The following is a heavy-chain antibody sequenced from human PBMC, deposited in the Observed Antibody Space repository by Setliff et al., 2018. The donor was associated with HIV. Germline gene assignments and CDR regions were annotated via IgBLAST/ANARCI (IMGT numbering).Heavy chain of an antibody. D-gene: IGHD3-10*01. CDR1: GGSISSGSYY. V-gene: IGHV4-61*02. CDR2: IYTSGST. CDR3: ARGLHLRSTMVRGEYYGMDV. Sequence: SETLSLTCTVSGGSISSGSYYWSWIRQPAGKGLEWIGRIYTSGSTNYNPSLKSRVTILVDTSKNQFSLKLSSVTAADTAVYYCARGLHLRSTMVRGEYYGMDVWGQGTTVTVSS. J-gene: IGHJ6*02.